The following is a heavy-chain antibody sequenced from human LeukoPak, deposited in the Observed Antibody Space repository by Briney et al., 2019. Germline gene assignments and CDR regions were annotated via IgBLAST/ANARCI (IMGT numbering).Heavy chain of an antibody. J-gene: IGHJ4*02. CDR3: ARHKDRLTPYLDY. CDR2: IYSSGST. CDR1: GGSISRYY. V-gene: IGHV4-4*09. D-gene: IGHD1-14*01. Sequence: PSETLSLTCTVSGGSISRYYWSWIRQPPGKGLEWIGYIYSSGSTNSNPSLKSRVTISVDTSKNQFSLKLNSVTAADTAVYYCARHKDRLTPYLDYWGQGTLVTVSS.